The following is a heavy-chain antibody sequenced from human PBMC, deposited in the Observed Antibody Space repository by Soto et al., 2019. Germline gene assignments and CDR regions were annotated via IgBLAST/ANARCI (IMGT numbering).Heavy chain of an antibody. Sequence: HPGGSLRISCAASGFTFSNYAMKWVRQTPGKGLEWVSAISGSGTNTYYADSVKGRFTISRDNSKNTLFLQMNSLRAEDTAVYYCSSGYCSGGSCNHAHWGQGTLVTVS. D-gene: IGHD2-15*01. CDR2: ISGSGTNT. V-gene: IGHV3-23*01. CDR1: GFTFSNYA. CDR3: SSGYCSGGSCNHAH. J-gene: IGHJ4*02.